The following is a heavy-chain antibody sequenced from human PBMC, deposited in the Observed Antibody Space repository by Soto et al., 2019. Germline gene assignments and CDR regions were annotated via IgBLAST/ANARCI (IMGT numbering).Heavy chain of an antibody. V-gene: IGHV4-4*07. CDR1: GGSISSYY. D-gene: IGHD4-17*01. CDR3: ARDLVWSGDSDAFDI. CDR2: IYTSGST. J-gene: IGHJ3*02. Sequence: ETLSLTGTVSGGSISSYYWSWIRQPAGKGLEWIGRIYTSGSTNYNPSLKSRVTMSVDTSKNQFSLKLSSVTAADTAVYYCARDLVWSGDSDAFDIWGQGTMVTVSS.